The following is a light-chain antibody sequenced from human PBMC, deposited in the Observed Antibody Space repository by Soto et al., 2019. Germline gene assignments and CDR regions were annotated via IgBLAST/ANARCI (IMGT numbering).Light chain of an antibody. CDR3: QKYNHWSSIT. CDR2: GAS. V-gene: IGKV3-15*01. CDR1: QYISNN. Sequence: EIAMTQSPATLSVSLGERATLSCRASQYISNNLAWYQQRLGHAPSILIYGASTRATGVPARFSGSGSGTDFLLSISDLQSEDSAVYYCQKYNHWSSITFGQGTRLEIK. J-gene: IGKJ5*01.